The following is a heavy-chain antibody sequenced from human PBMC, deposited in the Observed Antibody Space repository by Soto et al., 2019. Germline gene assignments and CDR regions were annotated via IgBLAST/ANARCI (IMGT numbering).Heavy chain of an antibody. Sequence: QVQLQESDPGLVKPSETLSLTCTVSGGSVSSGSYYWSWIRQPPGKGLEWIGYIYYSGSTNYNPSLKTRVTISVDTSKNQFSRKLSSVTAADTAVYYCARGRGLGYCISTRCERGADDWFDPWGQGTLVTVSS. V-gene: IGHV4-61*01. CDR1: GGSVSSGSYY. CDR3: ARGRGLGYCISTRCERGADDWFDP. D-gene: IGHD2-2*01. J-gene: IGHJ5*02. CDR2: IYYSGST.